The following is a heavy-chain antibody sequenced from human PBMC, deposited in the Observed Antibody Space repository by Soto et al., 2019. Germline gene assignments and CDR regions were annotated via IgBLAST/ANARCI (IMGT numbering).Heavy chain of an antibody. CDR3: ASGEERVAMPSGY. D-gene: IGHD2-2*01. V-gene: IGHV4-59*01. J-gene: IGHJ4*02. CDR1: GGSISSYY. CDR2: IYYSGRT. Sequence: QVQLQESGPGLVKPSETLSLTCTVSGGSISSYYWSWIRQPPGKGLEWIGYIYYSGRTNYNPSLRSRVTFSVYTAKNPFSHKLCSVTAADTAVYYWASGEERVAMPSGYWGQGTLVTVSS.